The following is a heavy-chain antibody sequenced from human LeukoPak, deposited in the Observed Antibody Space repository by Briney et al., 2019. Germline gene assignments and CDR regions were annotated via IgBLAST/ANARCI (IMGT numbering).Heavy chain of an antibody. D-gene: IGHD5-12*01. CDR1: GFIVSSKY. CDR3: ARLAPYYFGS. Sequence: PGGSLRLSCAASGFIVSSKYMSWVRQAPGKGLEWVSVIYSGANTYYADSVQGRFTISRDTSRNTLYLQMNSLRAEDTAVYYCARLAPYYFGSWGQGTLVIVSS. V-gene: IGHV3-53*01. J-gene: IGHJ4*02. CDR2: IYSGANT.